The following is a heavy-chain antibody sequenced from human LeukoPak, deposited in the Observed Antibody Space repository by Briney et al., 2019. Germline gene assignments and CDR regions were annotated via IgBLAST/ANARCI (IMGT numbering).Heavy chain of an antibody. CDR1: GFTFSSYA. CDR2: ISGSGGST. D-gene: IGHD4-23*01. Sequence: GGSLRLSCAASGFTFSSYAMSWVRQAPGKGLEWASAISGSGGSTYYADSVKGRFTISRDNSKNTLYLQMNSLRAEDTAVYYCAKDTTDGGNSFDYWGQGTLVTVSS. J-gene: IGHJ4*02. V-gene: IGHV3-23*01. CDR3: AKDTTDGGNSFDY.